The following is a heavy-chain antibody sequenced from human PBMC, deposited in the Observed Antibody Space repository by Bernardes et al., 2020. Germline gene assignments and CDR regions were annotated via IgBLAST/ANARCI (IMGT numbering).Heavy chain of an antibody. Sequence: GFLSPPRSASGFTFSSYAMSLVRPAPGKGLEWVSAISGSGGSTYYADSVKGRFTISRDNSKNTLYLQMNSLRAEDTAVYYCAKDPYSSGWVDAFDIWGQGTMVTVSS. D-gene: IGHD6-19*01. CDR1: GFTFSSYA. J-gene: IGHJ3*02. CDR2: ISGSGGST. CDR3: AKDPYSSGWVDAFDI. V-gene: IGHV3-23*01.